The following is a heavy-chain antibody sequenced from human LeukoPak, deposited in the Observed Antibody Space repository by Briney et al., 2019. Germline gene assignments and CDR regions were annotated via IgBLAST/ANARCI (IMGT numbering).Heavy chain of an antibody. Sequence: SETLSLTCTVSGDSLSSYYWSWIRQSAGKGLEWIRRIYNSGTTNYNPSLKSPVTMSVDTSKNHLSLKLSSVTAADTAVYYCAREYSGSYWTGYYFDYWGQGTLVTVSS. CDR1: GDSLSSYY. J-gene: IGHJ4*02. CDR2: IYNSGTT. D-gene: IGHD1-26*01. CDR3: AREYSGSYWTGYYFDY. V-gene: IGHV4-4*07.